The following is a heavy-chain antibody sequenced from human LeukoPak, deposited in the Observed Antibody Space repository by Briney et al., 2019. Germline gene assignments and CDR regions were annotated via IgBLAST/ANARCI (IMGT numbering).Heavy chain of an antibody. CDR3: ARVPGYS. Sequence: GGSLRLSGAASGFDVGRNYMTWVRQAPGKGLEWVSFIYSGGATYYADSVRGRFTISRDSSKNTLYLQMNSLRVEDTAVYYCARVPGYSWGQGTLVTVSS. D-gene: IGHD6-13*01. CDR1: GFDVGRNY. CDR2: IYSGGAT. V-gene: IGHV3-53*01. J-gene: IGHJ4*02.